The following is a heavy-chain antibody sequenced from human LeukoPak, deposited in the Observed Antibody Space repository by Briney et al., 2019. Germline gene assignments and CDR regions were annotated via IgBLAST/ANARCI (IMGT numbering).Heavy chain of an antibody. D-gene: IGHD6-19*01. J-gene: IGHJ3*02. CDR3: ARDSGWGAFDI. V-gene: IGHV3-21*01. CDR2: ISSSSSYI. CDR1: GFTFSSYS. Sequence: GGSLRLSCAASGFTFSSYSMNRVRQAPGKGLEWVSSISSSSSYIYYADSVKGRFTISRDNAKNSLYLQMNSLRAEDTAVYYCARDSGWGAFDIWGQGTMVTVSS.